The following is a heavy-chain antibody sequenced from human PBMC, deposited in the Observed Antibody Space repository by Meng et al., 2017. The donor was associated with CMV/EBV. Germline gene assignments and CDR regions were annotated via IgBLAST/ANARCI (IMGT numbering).Heavy chain of an antibody. CDR1: GCHFTSYG. CDR2: ISAYNGNT. D-gene: IGHD3-10*01. J-gene: IGHJ4*02. CDR3: ARAWVGEEYYFDY. Sequence: QVQVGPYGAEVKKPGASVKASDTASGCHFTSYGISWVRQAPGQGLEWMGWISAYNGNTNYAQKLQGRVTMTTDTSTSTAYMELRSLRSDDTAVYYCARAWVGEEYYFDYWGQGTLVTVSS. V-gene: IGHV1-18*01.